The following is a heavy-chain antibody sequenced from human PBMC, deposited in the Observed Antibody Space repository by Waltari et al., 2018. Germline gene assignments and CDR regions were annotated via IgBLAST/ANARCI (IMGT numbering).Heavy chain of an antibody. CDR1: GYRFSEYY. CDR2: INPNSGAT. CDR3: ARDGSLDI. V-gene: IGHV1-2*02. J-gene: IGHJ3*02. Sequence: QAQLVQSGAEVKKPGASVKVSCKASGYRFSEYYMPWLAQAPGEGLEWMGGINPNSGATKYTQRFQGRGSMSRDTYSSTVYMELSRLRSDDTAVFYCARDGSLDIWGQGTTVIVSS.